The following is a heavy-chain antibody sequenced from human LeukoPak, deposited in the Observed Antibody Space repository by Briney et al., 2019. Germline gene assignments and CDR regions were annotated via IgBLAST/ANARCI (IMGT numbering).Heavy chain of an antibody. CDR2: INPSSGAT. CDR1: GYTFTGHY. D-gene: IGHD3-22*01. J-gene: IGHJ5*02. V-gene: IGHV1-2*02. CDR3: KNYSPFFEQVSSGYYFWFDP. Sequence: EASVKVSCEASGYTFTGHYIHWVGQAPGQGLEWMGWINPSSGATNYAQKFQGRVTLTRDTSISTALMELSRLISDDTAVYYAKNYSPFFEQVSSGYYFWFDPWGQGALVTVSS.